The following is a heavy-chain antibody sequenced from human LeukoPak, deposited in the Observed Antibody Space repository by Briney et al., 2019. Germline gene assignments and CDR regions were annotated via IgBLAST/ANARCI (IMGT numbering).Heavy chain of an antibody. CDR1: GYTFTGYY. J-gene: IGHJ4*02. V-gene: IGHV1-2*02. D-gene: IGHD3-3*01. CDR3: ARGGWLLF. Sequence: GASVKVSCKASGYTFTGYYMHWLRQAPGQGLEWMGWINPNSGGTSYAQKFQGRVTMTRDTSIGTAYMELSGLRSDDTAVYYCARGGWLLFWGQGTLVTVSS. CDR2: INPNSGGT.